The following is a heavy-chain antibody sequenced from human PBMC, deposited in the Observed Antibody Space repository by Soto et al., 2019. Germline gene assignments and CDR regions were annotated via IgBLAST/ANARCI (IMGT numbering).Heavy chain of an antibody. CDR3: ARVDGSGSYYWYFDL. D-gene: IGHD3-10*01. CDR1: GYTFTGYY. CDR2: INPNSGST. J-gene: IGHJ2*01. V-gene: IGHV1-2*02. Sequence: ASVKVSCKASGYTFTGYYMHWVRQAPGQGLEWMGWINPNSGSTNYAQKFQGRVTMTRDKSISTAYMELSRLRSDDTAVYYCARVDGSGSYYWYFDLWGRGTLVTVSS.